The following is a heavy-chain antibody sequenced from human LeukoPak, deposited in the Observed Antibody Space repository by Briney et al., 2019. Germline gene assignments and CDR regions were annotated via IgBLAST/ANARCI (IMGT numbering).Heavy chain of an antibody. CDR3: ATVAVIRGVTYFDY. CDR1: GGSISSYY. D-gene: IGHD3-10*01. V-gene: IGHV4-59*01. J-gene: IGHJ4*02. CDR2: LFYSGST. Sequence: PSEALSLTCTVSGGSISSYYWSWIRQPPGKGLEWIAYLFYSGSTDYNPSLESRVTISVDTSKNQFSLKLRSVTAADTAVYYCATVAVIRGVTYFDYWGQGTLVTVSS.